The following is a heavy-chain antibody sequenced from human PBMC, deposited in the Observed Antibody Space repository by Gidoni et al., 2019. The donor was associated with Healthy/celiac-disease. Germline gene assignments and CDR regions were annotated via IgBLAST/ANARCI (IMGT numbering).Heavy chain of an antibody. CDR1: GVSISSRRYS. CDR2: IYYSGST. CDR3: ARGSFGHGEYRLYYFDY. D-gene: IGHD3-10*01. V-gene: IGHV4-39*01. J-gene: IGHJ4*02. Sequence: QLQLQESGPGLVQPSETLSLTCTISGVSISSRRYSWGWIRQPPGKGLEWIGSIYYSGSTYYNPSLKSRVTISVDTSKNQFSLKLSSVTAADTAVYYCARGSFGHGEYRLYYFDYWGQGTLVTVSS.